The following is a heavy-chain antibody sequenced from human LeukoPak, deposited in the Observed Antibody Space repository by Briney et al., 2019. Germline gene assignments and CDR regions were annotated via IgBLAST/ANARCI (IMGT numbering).Heavy chain of an antibody. CDR1: GFTFFSYG. CDR3: AKGPVSGSRSPLDY. J-gene: IGHJ4*02. D-gene: IGHD1-26*01. CDR2: ISYDGSNK. V-gene: IGHV3-30*18. Sequence: PGGSLRLSCAASGFTFFSYGMHWVRQAPGKGLEWVAGISYDGSNKYCVDSVKGRFTISRDNSKNTLYLEMISLRIEDTAVYYCAKGPVSGSRSPLDYWGQGTLVTVSS.